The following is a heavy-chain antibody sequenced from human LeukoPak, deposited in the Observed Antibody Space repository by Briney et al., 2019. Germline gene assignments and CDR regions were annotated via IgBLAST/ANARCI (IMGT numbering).Heavy chain of an antibody. J-gene: IGHJ4*02. CDR2: TGSIGSTI. V-gene: IGHV3-48*01. Sequence: GGSLRLSYSASGFSFNIYSMSWVRQSPGKGLEWIAYTGSIGSTIHYADSVKGRFTISRDNAKKSLYLQMDTLRGDDAAVYYCARVGGRGIDYWGQGSLVSVSS. CDR3: ARVGGRGIDY. CDR1: GFSFNIYS.